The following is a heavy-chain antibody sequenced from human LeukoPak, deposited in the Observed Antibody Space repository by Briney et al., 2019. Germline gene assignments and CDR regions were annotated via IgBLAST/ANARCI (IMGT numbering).Heavy chain of an antibody. V-gene: IGHV3-13*01. CDR1: GFTFSSYD. J-gene: IGHJ4*02. CDR3: ARDPGSSSSGFDY. Sequence: GGSLRLSCAASGFTFSSYDMHWVRQATGKGLEWVPAIGTAGDTYYPGSVKGRFTISRENAKNSLYLQMNSLRAEDTAVYYCARDPGSSSSGFDYWGQGTLVTVSS. D-gene: IGHD6-6*01. CDR2: IGTAGDT.